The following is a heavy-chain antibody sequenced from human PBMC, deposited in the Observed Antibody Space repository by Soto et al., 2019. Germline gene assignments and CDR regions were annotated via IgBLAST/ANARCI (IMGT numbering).Heavy chain of an antibody. CDR3: ARPLYSSSGY. Sequence: GASVKVSCKASGYIFTGYYMHWVRQAPGQGLEWMGWINPNGGGTNYAQRFQGRVTMTRDTSISTAYMELSRLRSDDTAVYYCARPLYSSSGYWGQGTLVTVSS. CDR2: INPNGGGT. J-gene: IGHJ4*02. D-gene: IGHD6-19*01. CDR1: GYIFTGYY. V-gene: IGHV1-2*02.